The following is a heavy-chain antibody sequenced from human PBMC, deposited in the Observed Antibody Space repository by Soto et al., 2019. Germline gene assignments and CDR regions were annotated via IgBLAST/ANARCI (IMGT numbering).Heavy chain of an antibody. J-gene: IGHJ6*02. Sequence: PSETLSLPCTVSGDSIRRSSYWGWIRQPPGKGLEWIGSIYSTGNTYYNPSLNSQVTISVDTSKNQFSLNVISVTAADTAVYYCRRSSRYSTDVWGQGTTVT. CDR2: IYSTGNT. CDR1: GDSIRRSSY. V-gene: IGHV4-39*01. D-gene: IGHD6-13*01. CDR3: RRSSRYSTDV.